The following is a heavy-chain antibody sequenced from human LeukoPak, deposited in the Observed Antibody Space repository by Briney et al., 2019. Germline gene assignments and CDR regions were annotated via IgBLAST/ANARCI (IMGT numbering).Heavy chain of an antibody. CDR2: YYSGDT. V-gene: IGHV4-39*07. J-gene: IGHJ4*02. Sequence: YYSGDTYYSPSLKSRVTISVDTSKNQFSLKLSSVTAADTAVYYCARLGITMVRGVNGDDYWGQGTLVTVSS. D-gene: IGHD3-10*01. CDR3: ARLGITMVRGVNGDDY.